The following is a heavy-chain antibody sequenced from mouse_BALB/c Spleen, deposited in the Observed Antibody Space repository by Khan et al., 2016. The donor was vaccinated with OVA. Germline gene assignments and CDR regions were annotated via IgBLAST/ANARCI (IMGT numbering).Heavy chain of an antibody. J-gene: IGHJ1*01. V-gene: IGHV14-3*02. CDR1: GVNIRDTY. CDR2: IAPANGNT. D-gene: IGHD2-10*02. Sequence: VQLQQSGAELVKPGASVKLSCTASGVNIRDTYFHWVKQRPEQGLEWIGRIAPANGNTQYDPKFQGKATITSDTSSNPSYLQLNSLTSEDTDVYYWDRPSYDHRDFEGGGAGTTVTVSS. CDR3: DRPSYDHRDFEG.